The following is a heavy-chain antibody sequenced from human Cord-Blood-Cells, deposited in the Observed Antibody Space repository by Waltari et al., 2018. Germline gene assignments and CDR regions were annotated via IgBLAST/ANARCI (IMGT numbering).Heavy chain of an antibody. V-gene: IGHV4-31*03. CDR1: GGSISSGCYY. J-gene: IGHJ4*02. CDR2: IYYSGST. Sequence: QVQLQESGPGLVKPSQTLSLTCTVSGGSISSGCYYWSWTRPHPGKGLEWIGYIYYSGSTYYNPSLKSRVTISVDTSKNQFSLKLSSVTAADTAVYYCARDSDDSSGYYYDYWGQGTLVTVSS. D-gene: IGHD3-22*01. CDR3: ARDSDDSSGYYYDY.